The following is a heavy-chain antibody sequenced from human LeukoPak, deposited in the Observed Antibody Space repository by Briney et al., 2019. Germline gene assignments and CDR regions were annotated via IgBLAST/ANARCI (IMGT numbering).Heavy chain of an antibody. CDR1: LVTFSSYE. V-gene: IGHV3-48*03. J-gene: IGHJ4*02. CDR2: ISSSGSSI. CDR3: ARVSRCY. Sequence: GGSLRLSCAPSLVTFSSYEMNWVREAPGKGLEWVSYISSSGSSINYADSVKGRFTISRDNAKNSLYLQMNSLRAEDTAIYYCARVSRCYWGQGTLVTVSS.